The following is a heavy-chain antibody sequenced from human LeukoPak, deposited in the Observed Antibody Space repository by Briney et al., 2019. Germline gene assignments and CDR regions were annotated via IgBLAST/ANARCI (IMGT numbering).Heavy chain of an antibody. CDR2: INTDGSST. D-gene: IGHD2-15*01. Sequence: GGSLRLSCAASGFTFSSNWMHWVRQAPGKGLVWVSQINTDGSSTNYADSVRGRFTISRDNAKNTLYLQMNSLRAEDTAVYYCARTEYCSPTSCKYASFWGQGTMVTVSS. V-gene: IGHV3-74*01. CDR1: GFTFSSNW. J-gene: IGHJ3*01. CDR3: ARTEYCSPTSCKYASF.